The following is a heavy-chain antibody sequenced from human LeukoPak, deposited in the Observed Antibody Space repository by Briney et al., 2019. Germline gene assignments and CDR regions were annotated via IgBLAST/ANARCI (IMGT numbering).Heavy chain of an antibody. V-gene: IGHV3-23*01. J-gene: IGHJ4*02. CDR3: AKGAPLDSSGYYFDY. D-gene: IGHD3-22*01. Sequence: PGGSLRLSCAASGFTFSSYAMSWVRQAPGKGLEWVSTITGSSGHTFYADSVGGQFTISRDNSKNTLYLQMNSLRAEDTAVYYCAKGAPLDSSGYYFDYWGQGTLVTVSS. CDR1: GFTFSSYA. CDR2: ITGSSGHT.